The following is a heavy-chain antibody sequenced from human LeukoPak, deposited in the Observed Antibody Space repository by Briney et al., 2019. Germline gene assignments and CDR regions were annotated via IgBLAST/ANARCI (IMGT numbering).Heavy chain of an antibody. CDR1: GFTVSSYS. CDR3: ARFWSSYPFGIAPDY. V-gene: IGHV3-21*05. Sequence: PGGSLRLSCAASGFTVSSYSMNWVRQAPGKGLEWVSYISSSSSYTNYADSVKGRFTISRDNAKNSLYLQMNSLRAEDTAVYYCARFWSSYPFGIAPDYWGQGTLVTVSS. D-gene: IGHD6-13*01. J-gene: IGHJ4*02. CDR2: ISSSSSYT.